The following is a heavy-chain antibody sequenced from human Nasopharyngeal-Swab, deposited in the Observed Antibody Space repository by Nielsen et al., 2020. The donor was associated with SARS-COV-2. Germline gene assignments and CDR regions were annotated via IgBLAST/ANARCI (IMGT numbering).Heavy chain of an antibody. V-gene: IGHV6-1*01. Sequence: RQSPSRGLEWLGRTYYRSKWYNDYAVSVKSRITINPDTSKNQFSLQLYSVTPEDTAVYYCARDKQGFDPWGQGTLVTVSS. D-gene: IGHD1/OR15-1a*01. J-gene: IGHJ5*02. CDR2: TYYRSKWYN. CDR3: ARDKQGFDP.